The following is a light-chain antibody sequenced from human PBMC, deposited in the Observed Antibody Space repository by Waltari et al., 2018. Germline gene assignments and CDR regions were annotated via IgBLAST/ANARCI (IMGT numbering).Light chain of an antibody. J-gene: IGLJ2*01. CDR3: CSYAGSTTWL. CDR1: NSDVGHYNL. V-gene: IGLV2-23*02. CDR2: AVN. Sequence: QAALPQPASVSGSPGQSITIACTGTNSDVGHYNLISWSQQHPGQAPKLLLYAVNQRPSGVSSCVAGNKSGITASLTISELQAEDEADFVCCSYAGSTTWLFGGGTRLTVL.